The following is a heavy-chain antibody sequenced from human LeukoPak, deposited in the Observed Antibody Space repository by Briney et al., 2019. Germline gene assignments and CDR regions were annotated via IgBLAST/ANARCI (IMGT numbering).Heavy chain of an antibody. CDR3: ARALLVTTSGYFYYYMDV. J-gene: IGHJ6*03. Sequence: PSETLSLTCDVSGGPIRNFYWTWIRQPVGKEPEWIGLIYSSGSTNYNPSLKSRLTLSVDTSKNQLSLQLRSVTAADTAVYYCARALLVTTSGYFYYYMDVWGTGTTVSVSS. CDR1: GGPIRNFY. D-gene: IGHD2-8*02. V-gene: IGHV4-4*07. CDR2: IYSSGST.